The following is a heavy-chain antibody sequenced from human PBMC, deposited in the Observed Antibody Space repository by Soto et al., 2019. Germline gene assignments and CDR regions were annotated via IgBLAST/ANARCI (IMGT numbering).Heavy chain of an antibody. J-gene: IGHJ4*02. CDR2: ISAYNGNT. V-gene: IGHV1-18*01. CDR3: ALLHYDILTGYYRFDY. CDR1: GYTFTSYD. Sequence: GASVKVSCKASGYTFTSYDINWVRQATGQGLEWMGWISAYNGNTNYAQKLQGRVTMTTDTSTSTAYMELRSLRSDDTAVYYCALLHYDILTGYYRFDYWGQGTLVTVSS. D-gene: IGHD3-9*01.